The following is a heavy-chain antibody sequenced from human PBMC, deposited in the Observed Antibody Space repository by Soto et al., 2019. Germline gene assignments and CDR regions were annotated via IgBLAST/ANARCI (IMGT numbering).Heavy chain of an antibody. Sequence: QVQLVKSGGGVVQPGRSLRLSCAASGFTFSSYAMHWVRQAPGKGLEWVAVISYDGSNKYYADSVKGRFTISRDNSKNTLYLQMNSLRAEDTAVYYCARDGNSSTNQWGWFDPWGQGTLVTVSS. D-gene: IGHD6-13*01. CDR2: ISYDGSNK. CDR3: ARDGNSSTNQWGWFDP. J-gene: IGHJ5*02. V-gene: IGHV3-30-3*01. CDR1: GFTFSSYA.